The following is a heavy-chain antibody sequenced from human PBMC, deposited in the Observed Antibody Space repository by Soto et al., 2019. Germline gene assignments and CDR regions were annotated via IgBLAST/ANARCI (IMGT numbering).Heavy chain of an antibody. J-gene: IGHJ3*02. CDR3: ARVAVVDATLNAFDI. CDR1: GFTFSSYS. V-gene: IGHV3-48*01. CDR2: INSRSSTI. D-gene: IGHD2-15*01. Sequence: EVPLVESGGGLVQPGGSLRLSCAASGFTFSSYSMSWVRQAPGKGLEWVSYINSRSSTIYYADSVKGRFSISRDNARNSLYLQMNSLRAEDTAVYYCARVAVVDATLNAFDIWGQGTMVTVSS.